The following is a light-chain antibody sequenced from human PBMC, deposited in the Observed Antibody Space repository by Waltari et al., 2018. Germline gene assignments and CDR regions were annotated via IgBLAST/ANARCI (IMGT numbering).Light chain of an antibody. Sequence: DIVMTQSPDSLAVSLGERATLNCKSSQSVLYSPNNKNYLAWYQQKPGQPPRLLIYWASTRESGVPDRFSGSGSGTDFTLTISSLQAEDVAVYYCHQYANSPWTFGQGTKVEVK. V-gene: IGKV4-1*01. CDR1: QSVLYSPNNKNY. CDR2: WAS. CDR3: HQYANSPWT. J-gene: IGKJ1*01.